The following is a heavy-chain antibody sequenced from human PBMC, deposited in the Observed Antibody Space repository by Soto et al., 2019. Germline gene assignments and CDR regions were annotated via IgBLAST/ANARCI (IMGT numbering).Heavy chain of an antibody. CDR1: GYTFTRYT. Sequence: ASVKVSCKASGYTFTRYTMNWVRQAPGQRLEWMGWINPDNGNTKSSQKFQDRVIITRDTSASTAYMDLSSLRSEDTDVYYCARGIATGQLDPWGQGTLVTVPQ. V-gene: IGHV1-3*01. CDR2: INPDNGNT. CDR3: ARGIATGQLDP. J-gene: IGHJ5*02. D-gene: IGHD2-15*01.